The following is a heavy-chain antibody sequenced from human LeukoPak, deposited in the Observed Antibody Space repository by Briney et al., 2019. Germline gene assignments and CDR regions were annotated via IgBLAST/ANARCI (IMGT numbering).Heavy chain of an antibody. CDR1: GGSISSSSYY. J-gene: IGHJ4*02. D-gene: IGHD6-19*01. Sequence: SETLSLTCTVSGGSISSSSYYWGWIRQPPGKGLEWIGSIYYSGGTYYNPSLNSRVTISVDTSKNQFSLKLSSVPAPDTAVYYCASRSAVTGLIDYWGQGTLVTVSS. CDR2: IYYSGGT. CDR3: ASRSAVTGLIDY. V-gene: IGHV4-39*07.